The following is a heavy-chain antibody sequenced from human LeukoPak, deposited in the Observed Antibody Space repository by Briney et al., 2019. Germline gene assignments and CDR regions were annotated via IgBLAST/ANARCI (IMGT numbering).Heavy chain of an antibody. J-gene: IGHJ4*02. D-gene: IGHD6-13*01. CDR1: GFIFSSYE. CDR2: ISSGGGTI. Sequence: GGSLRLSCAASGFIFSSYEMNWVRQAPGKGLEWVSYISSGGGTIYYADSVKGRFTISRDNAKNSLYLQMNSLRDEDTAVYYCARESSSWVGFDFWGQGTLVTVSS. CDR3: ARESSSWVGFDF. V-gene: IGHV3-48*03.